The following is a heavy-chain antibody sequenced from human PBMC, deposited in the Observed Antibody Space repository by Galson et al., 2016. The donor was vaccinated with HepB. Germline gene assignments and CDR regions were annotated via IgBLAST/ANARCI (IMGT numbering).Heavy chain of an antibody. CDR3: TRATKTGTTGY. D-gene: IGHD1-1*01. CDR1: GNTFTSDV. V-gene: IGHV1-3*01. Sequence: SVKVSCKASGNTFTSDVIHWVRQAPGQGLEWMGWISAGNGNTHYSQKFQDRVSITRDTSASTAFMELRSLRSEDTAKYYCTRATKTGTTGYWGQGTLVIVSS. CDR2: ISAGNGNT. J-gene: IGHJ4*02.